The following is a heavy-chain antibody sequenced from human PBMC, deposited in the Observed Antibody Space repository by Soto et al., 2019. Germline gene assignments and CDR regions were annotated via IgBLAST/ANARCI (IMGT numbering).Heavy chain of an antibody. CDR2: IYYSGST. D-gene: IGHD3-22*01. V-gene: IGHV4-39*01. Sequence: SETLSLTCTVSGGSISSSSYYWGWIRQPPGKGLEWIGSIYYSGSTYYNPSLKSRVTISVDTSKNQFSLKLSSVTAADTAVYYCARPWPPYDSSGYLNWFDPWRQATLVTVYS. CDR3: ARPWPPYDSSGYLNWFDP. J-gene: IGHJ5*02. CDR1: GGSISSSSYY.